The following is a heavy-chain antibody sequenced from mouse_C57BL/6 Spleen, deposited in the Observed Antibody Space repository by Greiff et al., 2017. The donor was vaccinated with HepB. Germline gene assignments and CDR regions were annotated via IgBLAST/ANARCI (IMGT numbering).Heavy chain of an antibody. Sequence: QVQLQQSGPELVKPGASVKLSCKASGYTFTSYDINWVKQRPGQGLEWIGWIYPRDGSTKYNEKFKGKATVTVDTSSSTAYMELHSLTSEDSAVYFCAKRSNYGGDAMDYWGQGTSVTVSS. CDR1: GYTFTSYD. CDR2: IYPRDGST. D-gene: IGHD2-5*01. V-gene: IGHV1-85*01. J-gene: IGHJ4*01. CDR3: AKRSNYGGDAMDY.